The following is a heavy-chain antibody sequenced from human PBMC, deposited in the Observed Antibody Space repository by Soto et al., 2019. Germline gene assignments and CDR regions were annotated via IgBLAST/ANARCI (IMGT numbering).Heavy chain of an antibody. D-gene: IGHD2-2*02. J-gene: IGHJ6*03. CDR3: ARVNIVVVPAAIEVGYYYYYYMDV. CDR1: GGSISSGGYY. Sequence: QVQLQESGPGLVKPSQTLSLTCTVSGGSISSGGYYWSWIRQHPGKGLEWIGYIYYSGSTYYNPSLKSRVTISVDTSKNQCSRKLSSVTAADTAVYYCARVNIVVVPAAIEVGYYYYYYMDVWGKGTTVTVSS. CDR2: IYYSGST. V-gene: IGHV4-31*03.